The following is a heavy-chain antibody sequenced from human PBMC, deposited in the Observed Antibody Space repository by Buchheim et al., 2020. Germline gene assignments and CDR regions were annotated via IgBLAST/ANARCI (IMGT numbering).Heavy chain of an antibody. V-gene: IGHV4-34*01. CDR2: INHSGGT. J-gene: IGHJ4*02. CDR3: AKGGDYMRNY. D-gene: IGHD4-17*01. Sequence: QEQLRQWGAGLLKPSVTLSLTCAVFGGSLCGDYWSWIRQPPGKGLEWIGEINHSGGTNYNPSLKSRVTISVDTSKNQFSLNLTSVTAADTAVYYCAKGGDYMRNYWGQGTL. CDR1: GGSLCGDY.